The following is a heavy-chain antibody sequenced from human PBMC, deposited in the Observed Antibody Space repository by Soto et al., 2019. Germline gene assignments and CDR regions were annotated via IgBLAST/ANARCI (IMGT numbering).Heavy chain of an antibody. V-gene: IGHV3-23*01. CDR2: ISGSGSST. Sequence: GWSLRLSCAFSVFTFSSYAMSWVRQAPGKGLEWVSAISGSGSSTYYADSVKGRFTISRDNSKNTLYLQMNSLRAEDTALYYCAKDKAIAVGPFDPWGQGTLVTV. CDR3: AKDKAIAVGPFDP. CDR1: VFTFSSYA. J-gene: IGHJ5*01. D-gene: IGHD6-19*01.